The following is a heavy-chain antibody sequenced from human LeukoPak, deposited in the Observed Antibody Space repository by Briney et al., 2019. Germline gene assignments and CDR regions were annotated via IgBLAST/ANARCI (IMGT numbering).Heavy chain of an antibody. V-gene: IGHV4-39*01. CDR1: GGPISSSSYY. CDR3: ATISGRDGYNYFDY. Sequence: PSETLSLTCTVSGGPISSSSYYWGWIRQPPGKGLEWIGSIYYSGSTYYNPYLNSRVTISVDTSKNQFALKLSSVTAADTAVYYCATISGRDGYNYFDYWGQGTLVTVSS. D-gene: IGHD5-24*01. CDR2: IYYSGST. J-gene: IGHJ4*02.